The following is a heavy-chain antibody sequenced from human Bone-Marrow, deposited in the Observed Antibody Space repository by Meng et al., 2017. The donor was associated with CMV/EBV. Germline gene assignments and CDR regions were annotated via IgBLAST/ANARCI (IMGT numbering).Heavy chain of an antibody. CDR3: AHLPRSEFSEPDAFDI. J-gene: IGHJ3*02. CDR1: GFALSTSRAG. D-gene: IGHD1-14*01. V-gene: IGHV2-5*02. Sequence: SGPTLVKLTQTLTLTCTFSGFALSTSRAGGGWIRQPPGKALEWLALIYWDDDKCYSPSLKSRLTITKDTSKNQVVITMTHMETSDTATYYFAHLPRSEFSEPDAFDIWGQGTMVTVSS. CDR2: IYWDDDK.